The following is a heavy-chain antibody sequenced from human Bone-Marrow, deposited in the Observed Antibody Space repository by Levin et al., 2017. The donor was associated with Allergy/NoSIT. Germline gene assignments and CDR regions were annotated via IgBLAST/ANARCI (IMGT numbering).Heavy chain of an antibody. CDR1: GGSFSGYY. D-gene: IGHD6-19*01. J-gene: IGHJ6*03. CDR2: INHSGST. V-gene: IGHV4-34*01. Sequence: PSETLSLTCAVYGGSFSGYYWSWIRQPPGKGLEWIGEINHSGSTNYNPSLKSRVTISVDTSKNQFSLKLSSVTAADTAVYYCARLAIAVAGYYYYDYYMDVWGKGTTVTVSS. CDR3: ARLAIAVAGYYYYDYYMDV.